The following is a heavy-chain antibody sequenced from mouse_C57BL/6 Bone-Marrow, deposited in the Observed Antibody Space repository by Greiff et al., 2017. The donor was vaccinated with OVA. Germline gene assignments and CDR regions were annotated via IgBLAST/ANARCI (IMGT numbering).Heavy chain of an antibody. D-gene: IGHD2-5*01. V-gene: IGHV5-17*01. CDR2: ISSGSSTI. CDR3: ARPVYYSSYNFDY. Sequence: DVKVEESGGGLVKPGGSLKLSCAASGFTFSDYGMHWVRQAPEKGLEWVAYISSGSSTIYYADTVKGRFTISRDNTKNTLFLQMPSLRSEDTAMYYCARPVYYSSYNFDYWGQGTTLTVSS. CDR1: GFTFSDYG. J-gene: IGHJ2*01.